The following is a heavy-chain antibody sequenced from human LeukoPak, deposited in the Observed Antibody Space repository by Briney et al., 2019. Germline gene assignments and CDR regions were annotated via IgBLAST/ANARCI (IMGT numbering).Heavy chain of an antibody. CDR1: GGSISSHY. D-gene: IGHD1-26*01. CDR3: AREGGSGTYGWFEP. J-gene: IGHJ5*02. Sequence: SETLSLTCTVSGGSISSHYWSWIRQPPGKGLEWIGYISYSGSTNYNPSLKSRVTISVDTSKNQFSLKLSSVTAADTAVYYCAREGGSGTYGWFEPWGQGTLVTVSS. V-gene: IGHV4-59*11. CDR2: ISYSGST.